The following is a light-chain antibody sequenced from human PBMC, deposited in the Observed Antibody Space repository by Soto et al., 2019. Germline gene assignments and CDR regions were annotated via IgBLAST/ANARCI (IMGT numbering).Light chain of an antibody. CDR2: DAS. CDR3: QGYQNYSPWT. J-gene: IGKJ1*01. Sequence: DIQLTQSPSTLSASVGDSVTITCRASQSIRTWLAWYQQKPGTAPKILIYDASSLESGVSSRFSGSGSGTGFAVTISSLQPDDFGTYYCQGYQNYSPWTFGQGTKVDIK. V-gene: IGKV1-5*01. CDR1: QSIRTW.